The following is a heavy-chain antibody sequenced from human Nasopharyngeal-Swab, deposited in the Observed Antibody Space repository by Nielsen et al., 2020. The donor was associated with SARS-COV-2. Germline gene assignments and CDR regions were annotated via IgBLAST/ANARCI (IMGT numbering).Heavy chain of an antibody. CDR2: IYVGDSDT. D-gene: IGHD3-22*01. Sequence: NVSRQGSVYIFTTYWFAWVRQMPGKGLEWIGIIYVGDSDTRYSLSFQGRVTISADKSISTAYLQWSSLKTSDTAMYYCARLPRHSSSSINYYYYMDVWGKGTTVTVSS. CDR1: VYIFTTYW. V-gene: IGHV5-51*01. J-gene: IGHJ6*03. CDR3: ARLPRHSSSSINYYYYMDV.